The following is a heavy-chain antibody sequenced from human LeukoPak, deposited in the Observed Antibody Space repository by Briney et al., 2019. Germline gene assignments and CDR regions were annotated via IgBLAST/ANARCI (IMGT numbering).Heavy chain of an antibody. CDR3: ARFVVVTANKYYFDY. V-gene: IGHV3-48*03. CDR2: ISSSGRTI. CDR1: GFTFSSYE. J-gene: IGHJ4*02. Sequence: PGGSLRLSCAASGFTFSSYEMSWVRQAPGKGLEWVSYISSSGRTIYYADSVKGRFTMSRDNAKNSLYLQMNSLRAEDTALYYCARFVVVTANKYYFDYWGQGTLVTVSS. D-gene: IGHD2-21*02.